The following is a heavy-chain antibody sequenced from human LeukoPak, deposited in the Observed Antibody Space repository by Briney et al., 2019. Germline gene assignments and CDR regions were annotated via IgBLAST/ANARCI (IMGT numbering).Heavy chain of an antibody. CDR1: GGTFSSYA. CDR3: ARVGTPFLEWLKLPVGVWFDP. D-gene: IGHD3-3*02. Sequence: GSSAKVSCKASGGTFSSYAISWVRQAPGQGLEWMGGIIPIFGTANYAQKFQGRVTITADESTSTAYMELSSLRSEDTAVYYCARVGTPFLEWLKLPVGVWFDPWGQGTLVTVSS. V-gene: IGHV1-69*01. CDR2: IIPIFGTA. J-gene: IGHJ5*02.